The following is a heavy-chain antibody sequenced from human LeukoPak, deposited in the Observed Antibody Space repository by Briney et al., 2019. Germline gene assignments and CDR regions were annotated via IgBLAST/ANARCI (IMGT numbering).Heavy chain of an antibody. CDR2: LTNSGGSGGVT. CDR3: ARDSGSYYGFDY. J-gene: IGHJ4*02. CDR1: GFTFSTYA. D-gene: IGHD1-26*01. V-gene: IGHV3-23*01. Sequence: GGSLRLSCAASGFTFSTYAMSWVHQAPGKGLEWVSALTNSGGSGGVTYYADSVKGRFTISRDNSKNTLYLQMNSLRAEDTAVYYCARDSGSYYGFDYWGQGTLVTVSS.